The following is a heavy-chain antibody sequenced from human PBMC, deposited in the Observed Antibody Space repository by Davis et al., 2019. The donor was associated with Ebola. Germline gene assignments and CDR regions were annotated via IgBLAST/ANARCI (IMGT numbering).Heavy chain of an antibody. D-gene: IGHD1-1*01. CDR2: IRYDGSET. Sequence: GGSLRLSCAASGFDISSYGMHWVRQAPGKGLEWVAFIRYDGSETYYVDSAKGRFTISRDTSKNTLSLQMNSLRSEDTALYYCARGTLDIEIYFDHWGLGTLVTVSS. J-gene: IGHJ4*02. CDR3: ARGTLDIEIYFDH. CDR1: GFDISSYG. V-gene: IGHV3-30*02.